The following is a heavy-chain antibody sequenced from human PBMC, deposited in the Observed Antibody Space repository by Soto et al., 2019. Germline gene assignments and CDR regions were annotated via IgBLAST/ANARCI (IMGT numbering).Heavy chain of an antibody. CDR2: TSGSGGSTTMSGSGGST. V-gene: IGHV3-23*01. J-gene: IGHJ2*01. CDR1: GGSISSGGYY. Sequence: PSETLSLTCTVSGGSISSGGYYWSWIRQHPGKGLEWVSTTSGSGGSTTMSGSGGSTYYADSVKGRFTISRDNSGITLYLQMNNVRAEDTAVYYCAKDPVLRVVGPYYWYFDLWGRGTLVTVSS. D-gene: IGHD2-8*01. CDR3: AKDPVLRVVGPYYWYFDL.